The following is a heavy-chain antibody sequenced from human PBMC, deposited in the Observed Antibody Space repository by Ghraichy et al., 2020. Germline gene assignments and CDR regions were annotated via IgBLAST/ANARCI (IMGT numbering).Heavy chain of an antibody. CDR1: GFTFRDYG. CDR2: ISGSTSRI. D-gene: IGHD5-12*01. CDR3: ARTGGATRPTMWFDP. J-gene: IGHJ5*02. Sequence: GGSLRLSCAASGFTFRDYGMNWIRQAPGEGLEWVSYISGSTSRIHYTDSVKGRFTISRDNEKNSLYLQMNSLRDEDTALYYCARTGGATRPTMWFDPWGQGTLVTVSS. V-gene: IGHV3-48*02.